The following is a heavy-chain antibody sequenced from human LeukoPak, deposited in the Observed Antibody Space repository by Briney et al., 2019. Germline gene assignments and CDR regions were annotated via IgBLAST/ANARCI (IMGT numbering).Heavy chain of an antibody. CDR2: IIPILGIA. J-gene: IGHJ6*02. CDR3: ASYGSGSSDYGMDV. CDR1: GGTFSSYA. D-gene: IGHD3-10*01. V-gene: IGHV1-69*04. Sequence: SAKVSYKASGGTFSSYAISWVRQAPGQGLEWMGRIIPILGIANYAQKFQGRVTITADKSTRTAYMELSSLRSEDTAVYYCASYGSGSSDYGMDVWGQGTTVTVSS.